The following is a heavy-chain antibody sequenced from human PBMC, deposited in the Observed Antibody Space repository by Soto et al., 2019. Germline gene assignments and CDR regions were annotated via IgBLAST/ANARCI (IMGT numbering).Heavy chain of an antibody. CDR3: ARVVRGVGVVNFFGWFDP. D-gene: IGHD3-3*01. CDR2: IIPVFGTA. J-gene: IGHJ5*02. V-gene: IGHV1-69*01. CDR1: GGTFSSYA. Sequence: QVQLVQSGAEVKKPGSSVKVSCKASGGTFSSYAISWVRQAPGQGLEWMGGIIPVFGTASYAQKFQGRLTISADEPTNIVDMELSSLRSEDTAVYYCARVVRGVGVVNFFGWFDPWGQGTLVIVSS.